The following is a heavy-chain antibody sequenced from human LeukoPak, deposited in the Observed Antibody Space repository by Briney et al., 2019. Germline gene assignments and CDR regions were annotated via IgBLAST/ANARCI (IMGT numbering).Heavy chain of an antibody. V-gene: IGHV1-3*01. Sequence: RASVKVSCKASGYTFTSYAMHWVRQAPGQRLEWMGWINAGNGNTKYSQKFQGRVTITRDTSASTAYMELSSLRSEDTAVYYCARLSRLGQLLSGYYGMDVWGQGTTVTVSS. CDR2: INAGNGNT. CDR1: GYTFTSYA. J-gene: IGHJ6*02. CDR3: ARLSRLGQLLSGYYGMDV. D-gene: IGHD2-2*01.